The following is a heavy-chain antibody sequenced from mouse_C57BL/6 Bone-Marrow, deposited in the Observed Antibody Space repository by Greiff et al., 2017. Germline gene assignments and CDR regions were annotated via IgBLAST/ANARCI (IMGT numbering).Heavy chain of an antibody. CDR3: ARTVARRTYYAMDY. J-gene: IGHJ4*01. CDR1: GYSFTDYN. Sequence: VQLKQSGPELVKPGASVKISCKASGYSFTDYNMNWVKQSNGKSLEWIGVINPNYGTTSYNQKFKGKATLTVDQSSSTAYMQHNSLTSEDSAVYYCARTVARRTYYAMDYWGQGTSVTVSS. CDR2: INPNYGTT. D-gene: IGHD1-1*02. V-gene: IGHV1-39*01.